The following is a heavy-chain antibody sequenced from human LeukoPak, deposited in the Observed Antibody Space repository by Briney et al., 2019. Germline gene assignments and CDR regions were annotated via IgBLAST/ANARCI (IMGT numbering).Heavy chain of an antibody. D-gene: IGHD1-26*01. J-gene: IGHJ4*02. CDR2: IGTSSTYI. Sequence: GGSLRLSCAASGFTFSSYTMNWVRQAPGKGLEWVSSIGTSSTYIYYADSVKGRFTISRDNAKNSLYLQMNSLRAEDTALYFCAQWSRYFDYWGQGTLVTVSS. V-gene: IGHV3-21*04. CDR1: GFTFSSYT. CDR3: AQWSRYFDY.